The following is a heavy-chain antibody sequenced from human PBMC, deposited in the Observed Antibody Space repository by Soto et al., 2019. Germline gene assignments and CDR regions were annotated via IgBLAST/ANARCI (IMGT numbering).Heavy chain of an antibody. Sequence: SETLSLTCTVSGGSISSGGYYWSWIRQHPGKGLEWIGYIYYSGSTYYNPSLKSRVTISVDTSKNQFSLKLSSVTAADTAVYYCARVTSYVYLFAYWGQGTLVTVSS. J-gene: IGHJ4*02. CDR3: ARVTSYVYLFAY. CDR2: IYYSGST. D-gene: IGHD5-18*01. V-gene: IGHV4-31*03. CDR1: GGSISSGGYY.